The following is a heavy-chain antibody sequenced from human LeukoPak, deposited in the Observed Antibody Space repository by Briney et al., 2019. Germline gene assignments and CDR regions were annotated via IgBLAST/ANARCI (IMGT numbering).Heavy chain of an antibody. CDR1: GFTFSSYA. CDR2: ISGSGGST. D-gene: IGHD3-3*01. V-gene: IGHV3-23*01. J-gene: IGHJ4*02. CDR3: AKDLDYDFWSGPKKL. Sequence: PGGSLRLSCAASGFTFSSYAMSWVRQAPGKGLEWVSAISGSGGSTYYADSVRGRFTISRDNSKNTLYLQMNSLRAEDTAVYYCAKDLDYDFWSGPKKLWGQGTLVTVSS.